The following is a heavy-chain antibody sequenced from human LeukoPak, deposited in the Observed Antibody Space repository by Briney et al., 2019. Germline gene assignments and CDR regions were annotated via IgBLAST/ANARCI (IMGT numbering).Heavy chain of an antibody. CDR3: ARDLYSYGDYYYYGMDV. J-gene: IGHJ6*02. D-gene: IGHD5-18*01. CDR2: INSDGSST. Sequence: PGGSLRLSCAASGFTFSSYWMHWVRQAPGKGLVWVSRINSDGSSTSYADSVKGRFTISRDNAKNTLYLQMNSLRAEDTAVYYCARDLYSYGDYYYYGMDVWGQGTTVTVSS. V-gene: IGHV3-74*01. CDR1: GFTFSSYW.